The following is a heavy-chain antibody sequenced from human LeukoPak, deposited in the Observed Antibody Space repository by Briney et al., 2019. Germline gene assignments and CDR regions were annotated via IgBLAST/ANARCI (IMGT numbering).Heavy chain of an antibody. CDR1: GFTFSSHA. Sequence: GGSLRLSCGASGFTFSSHAMSWVRQAPGKGLEWVSAISGTGAGTYYADSVKGRFTISRDNSKNTVYLQMNSLRADDTAVYYCAKSKDYDPLSYYFDYWGQGTLVTVSS. CDR2: ISGTGAGT. J-gene: IGHJ4*02. V-gene: IGHV3-23*01. CDR3: AKSKDYDPLSYYFDY. D-gene: IGHD3-3*01.